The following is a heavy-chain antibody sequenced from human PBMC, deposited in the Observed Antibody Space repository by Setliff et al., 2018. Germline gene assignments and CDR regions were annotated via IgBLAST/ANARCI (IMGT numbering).Heavy chain of an antibody. J-gene: IGHJ4*02. V-gene: IGHV3-23*01. CDR1: GFTFSTYS. D-gene: IGHD2-15*01. Sequence: PGGSLRLSCAASGFTFSTYSMSWVRQAPGKGPQWVSAISGDSLYIYYTDSVKGRFTISRDNSKNTLYLQMNSLRAEDTAVYYCASSCSGTSCYAGLESWGQGTPVTVSS. CDR3: ASSCSGTSCYAGLES. CDR2: ISGDSLYI.